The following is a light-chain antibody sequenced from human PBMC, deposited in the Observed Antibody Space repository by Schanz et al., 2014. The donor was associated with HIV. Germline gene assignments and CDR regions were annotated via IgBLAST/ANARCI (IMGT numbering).Light chain of an antibody. J-gene: IGLJ3*02. CDR3: SSYEGNNILV. V-gene: IGLV2-8*01. CDR2: DVN. CDR1: NSDISTYNY. Sequence: QSALTQPPSASGSPGQSITISCTGLNSDISTYNYVSWYQQNPGKAPNLIIYDVNKRPSAVPDRFSGSRSGNTASLTDSGLQAEDEGDYFCSSYEGNNILVFGGGTKLT.